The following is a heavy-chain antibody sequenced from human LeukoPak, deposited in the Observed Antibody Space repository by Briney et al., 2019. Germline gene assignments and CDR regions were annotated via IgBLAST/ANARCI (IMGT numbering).Heavy chain of an antibody. CDR1: GGTFSSYA. CDR3: ARAGFVYYDSSGYYPDAFDI. D-gene: IGHD3-22*01. V-gene: IGHV1-69*04. Sequence: ASVKVSCKASGGTFSSYAISWVRQAPGQGLEWMGRIIPILGIANYAQKFQGRVTITAGKSTSTAYMELSSLRSEDTAVYYCARAGFVYYDSSGYYPDAFDIWGQGTMVTVSS. J-gene: IGHJ3*02. CDR2: IIPILGIA.